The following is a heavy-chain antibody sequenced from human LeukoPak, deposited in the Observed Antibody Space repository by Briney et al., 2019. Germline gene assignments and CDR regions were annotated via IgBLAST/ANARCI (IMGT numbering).Heavy chain of an antibody. D-gene: IGHD1-26*01. V-gene: IGHV3-48*03. J-gene: IGHJ4*02. CDR3: ARGWYRGDY. CDR2: INSRGRTI. CDR1: GFTFSTYE. Sequence: GGSLRPSCSVSGFTFSTYEMKWVSQPPGNGLEWISYINSRGRTIYYADSVKGRFTISRDNAKNSLFLQMNSLRAEDTAVYYCARGWYRGDYWGQGTLLTVP.